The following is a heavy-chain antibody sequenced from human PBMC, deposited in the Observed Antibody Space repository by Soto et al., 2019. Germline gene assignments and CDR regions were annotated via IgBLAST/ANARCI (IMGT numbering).Heavy chain of an antibody. J-gene: IGHJ6*02. D-gene: IGHD6-6*01. Sequence: GGSLRLSCAASGFTFSSYSMNWVRQAPGKGLEWVSYISSSSSTIYYADSVKGRFTISRDNAKNSLYLQMNSLRDEDTALYYCASFIAARPRHYYYGMDVWGQGTTVTVSS. CDR3: ASFIAARPRHYYYGMDV. V-gene: IGHV3-48*02. CDR1: GFTFSSYS. CDR2: ISSSSSTI.